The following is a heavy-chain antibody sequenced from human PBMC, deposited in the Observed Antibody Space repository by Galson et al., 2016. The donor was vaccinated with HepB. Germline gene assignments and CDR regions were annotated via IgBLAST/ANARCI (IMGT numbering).Heavy chain of an antibody. CDR3: AKSALEYDILTGYYRRGADY. CDR1: GFTFSSYA. CDR2: SGSGGPT. V-gene: IGHV3-23*01. D-gene: IGHD3-9*01. J-gene: IGHJ4*02. Sequence: SLRLSCAASGFTFSSYAMSWVRQAPGKGLEWVSSSGSGGPTYYADSVKGRFTIPRDNSKHTLFLQMHSLRADDPAVYYCAKSALEYDILTGYYRRGADYWGQGTLVTVSA.